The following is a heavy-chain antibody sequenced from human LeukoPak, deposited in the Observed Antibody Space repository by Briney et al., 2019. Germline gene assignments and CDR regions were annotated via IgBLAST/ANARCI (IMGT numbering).Heavy chain of an antibody. V-gene: IGHV1-69*13. Sequence: SVKVSCKASGGTFSSYAISWVRQAPGQGLEWMGGIIPIFGTANYAQKFQGRVTITADESTSTAYMELSSLRSEDTAVYYCARDIAVAADGILCYYYYGMDVWGQGTTVTVSS. CDR2: IIPIFGTA. J-gene: IGHJ6*02. D-gene: IGHD6-19*01. CDR3: ARDIAVAADGILCYYYYGMDV. CDR1: GGTFSSYA.